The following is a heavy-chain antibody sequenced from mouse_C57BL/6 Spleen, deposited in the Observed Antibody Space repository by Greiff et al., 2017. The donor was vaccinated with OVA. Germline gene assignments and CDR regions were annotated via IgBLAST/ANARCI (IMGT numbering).Heavy chain of an antibody. V-gene: IGHV5-16*01. J-gene: IGHJ4*01. CDR3: ARVDSSGYYAMDY. Sequence: EVKLVESEGGLVQPGSSMKLSCIASGFTFSDYYMAWVRQVPEKGLEWVANINYDGSSTYYLDSLKSRFIISRDNAKNILYLQMSSLKSEDTATYYCARVDSSGYYAMDYWGQGTSVTVSS. CDR2: INYDGSST. CDR1: GFTFSDYY. D-gene: IGHD3-2*02.